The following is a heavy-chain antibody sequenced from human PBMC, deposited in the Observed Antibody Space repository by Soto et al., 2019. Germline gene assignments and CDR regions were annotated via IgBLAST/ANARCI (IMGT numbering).Heavy chain of an antibody. Sequence: SGPTLVNPTQTLALTCTFSGFSLSTSGMCVSWIRQPPGKALEWLALIDWDDDKYYSTSLKTRLTISKDTSKNQVVLTMTNMDPVDTATYYCARTPRLPARGFPYYYYGMDGWGQGTTVNVSS. V-gene: IGHV2-70*01. CDR1: GFSLSTSGMC. J-gene: IGHJ6*02. CDR3: ARTPRLPARGFPYYYYGMDG. D-gene: IGHD3-10*01. CDR2: IDWDDDK.